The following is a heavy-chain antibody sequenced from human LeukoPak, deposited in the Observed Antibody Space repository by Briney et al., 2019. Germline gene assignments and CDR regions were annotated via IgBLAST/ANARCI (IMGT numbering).Heavy chain of an antibody. CDR2: ISSGSSTI. CDR1: GFSFSSYS. CDR3: ASDCSGGSLRY. V-gene: IGHV3-48*01. J-gene: IGHJ4*02. Sequence: GGSLRLPCAASGFSFSSYSMNWVRQAPGKGLEWISYISSGSSTIFYADSVKGRFTISRDNAKNSLYLQMNSLRAEDTAVYYCASDCSGGSLRYWGQGTLVTVSS. D-gene: IGHD2-15*01.